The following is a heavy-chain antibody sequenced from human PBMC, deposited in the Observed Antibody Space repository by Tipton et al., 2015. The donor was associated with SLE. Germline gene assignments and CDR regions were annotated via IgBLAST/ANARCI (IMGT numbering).Heavy chain of an antibody. J-gene: IGHJ3*02. Sequence: LRLSCTVPVGSISSSSYYWGWIRQPPGKGLEWFGSIYYSGSTYYNPSLKSRVTISVDTSKNHFSLKLSSVTAADTAVYYCASDLAGSQAFDIWGQGTMVTVSS. CDR2: IYYSGST. CDR1: VGSISSSSYY. D-gene: IGHD6-13*01. V-gene: IGHV4-39*07. CDR3: ASDLAGSQAFDI.